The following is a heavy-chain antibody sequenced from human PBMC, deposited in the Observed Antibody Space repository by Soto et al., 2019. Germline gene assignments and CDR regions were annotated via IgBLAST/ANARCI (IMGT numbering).Heavy chain of an antibody. D-gene: IGHD3-3*01. J-gene: IGHJ6*02. CDR2: IYYIGST. CDR1: GGSISSGYYY. V-gene: IGHV4-30-4*01. Sequence: SETLSLTCTVSGGSISSGYYYWSWIRQPPGKGLEWIGYIYYIGSTYYNPSLKSRVTISVDTSKNQFSLKLSSVTAADTAVGDCGIDHTASYDFWSGYPYYYYGMDVWCPVPRITVCS. CDR3: GIDHTASYDFWSGYPYYYYGMDV.